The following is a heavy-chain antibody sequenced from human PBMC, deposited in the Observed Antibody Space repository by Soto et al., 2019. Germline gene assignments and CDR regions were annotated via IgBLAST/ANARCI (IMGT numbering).Heavy chain of an antibody. V-gene: IGHV1-18*01. CDR1: GYTFRNFG. Sequence: QIQLLQSGAEVKKPGPSVKVTGKTSGYTFRNFGMTWVRQTLGQGLEWMGWSSAYNANANYAKKFPGSLTMTADTSTSTTYMELRSLRSDDTAVYYCARENSYFDYWGQGTLVTVSS. J-gene: IGHJ4*02. CDR2: SSAYNANA. CDR3: ARENSYFDY.